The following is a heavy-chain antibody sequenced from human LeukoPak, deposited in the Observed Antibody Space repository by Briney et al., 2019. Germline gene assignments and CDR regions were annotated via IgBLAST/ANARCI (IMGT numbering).Heavy chain of an antibody. J-gene: IGHJ4*02. V-gene: IGHV4-39*07. D-gene: IGHD6-13*01. CDR3: ARGGYSSSWYYFDY. Sequence: SETLSLTCTVSGGSISSSSYYWGWIRQPPGKGLEWIGSTYYSGSTYYNPSLKSRVTISVDTSKDQFSLKLISVPAADTAVYYCARGGYSSSWYYFDYWGQGTLVTVSS. CDR2: TYYSGST. CDR1: GGSISSSSYY.